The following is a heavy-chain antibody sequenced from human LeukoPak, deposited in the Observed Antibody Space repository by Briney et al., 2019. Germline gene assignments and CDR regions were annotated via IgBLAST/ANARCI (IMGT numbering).Heavy chain of an antibody. CDR3: ARVGYPTTMPDY. CDR1: GGSISSSSYY. D-gene: IGHD1/OR15-1a*01. J-gene: IGHJ4*02. V-gene: IGHV4-39*07. Sequence: SETLSLTCTVSGGSISSSSYYWGWIRQPPGKGLEWIGSIYYSGSTYYNPSLKSRVTISVDTSKNQFSLKLSSVTAADTAVYYCARVGYPTTMPDYWGQGTLVTVSS. CDR2: IYYSGST.